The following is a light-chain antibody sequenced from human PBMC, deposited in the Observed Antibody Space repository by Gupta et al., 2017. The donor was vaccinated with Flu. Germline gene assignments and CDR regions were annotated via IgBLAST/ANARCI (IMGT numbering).Light chain of an antibody. CDR3: CSSAGSPWV. CDR1: SSDVGGYNY. J-gene: IGLJ3*02. CDR2: DVT. V-gene: IGLV2-11*01. Sequence: SCTGTSSDVGGYNYVAWYQQYPGKATKLMIYDVTKRPSGVPGRFSGSKSGNTASLPISGRQAEDEAEYYCCSSAGSPWVFGGGTTLTVL.